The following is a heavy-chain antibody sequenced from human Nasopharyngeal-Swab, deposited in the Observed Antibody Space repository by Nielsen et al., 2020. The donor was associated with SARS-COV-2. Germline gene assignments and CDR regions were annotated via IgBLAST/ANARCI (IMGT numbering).Heavy chain of an antibody. CDR2: IIPIFGTA. D-gene: IGHD5-12*01. CDR3: ARGSLYSGRYYPDP. V-gene: IGHV1-69*01. J-gene: IGHJ5*02. Sequence: WVRQAPGQGLEWMGGIIPIFGTANYAQKFQGRVTITADESTTTLYMELSSLRSEDTAVYYCARGSLYSGRYYPDPWGQGTLVTVSS.